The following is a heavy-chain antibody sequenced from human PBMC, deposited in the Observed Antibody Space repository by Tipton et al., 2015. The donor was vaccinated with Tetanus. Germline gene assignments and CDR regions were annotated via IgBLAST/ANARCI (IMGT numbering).Heavy chain of an antibody. V-gene: IGHV3-48*01. D-gene: IGHD2-15*01. CDR3: ARAWWTTYWYSDL. CDR1: GFTSSTYS. J-gene: IGHJ2*01. Sequence: SLRLSCAASGFTSSTYSMAWVRQAPGKGLEWVSYISGSSSSINYADSLRGRFTISRDNAKKSLYLQMNSLKAEDTAVYYCARAWWTTYWYSDLWGRGTLVTVSS. CDR2: ISGSSSSI.